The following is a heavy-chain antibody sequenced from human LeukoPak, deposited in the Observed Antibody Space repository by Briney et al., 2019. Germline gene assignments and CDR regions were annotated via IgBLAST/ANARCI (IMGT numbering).Heavy chain of an antibody. CDR3: SGTALRYYYYYMDV. J-gene: IGHJ6*03. D-gene: IGHD3-10*01. CDR1: GFTFSNYW. Sequence: GGSLRLSCVASGFTFSNYWMTWVRQAPGKGLEWVANIKQDGSERCYVDSVKGRFTISRDNAKNSLYLHMNSLRAEDTAVYYCSGTALRYYYYYMDVWGKGTTVTVSS. V-gene: IGHV3-7*01. CDR2: IKQDGSER.